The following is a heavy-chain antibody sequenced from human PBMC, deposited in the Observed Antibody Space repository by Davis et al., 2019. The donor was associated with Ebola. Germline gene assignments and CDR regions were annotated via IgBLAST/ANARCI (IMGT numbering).Heavy chain of an antibody. J-gene: IGHJ6*04. D-gene: IGHD3-22*01. Sequence: SETLSLTCAVYGGSFSGYYWSWIRQPPGKGLKWIGEINHSGSTNYNPSLKSRVTISVDTSKNQFSLKLSSVTAADTAVYYCARFVVVIRSSGMDVWGKGTTVTVSS. CDR1: GGSFSGYY. CDR2: INHSGST. CDR3: ARFVVVIRSSGMDV. V-gene: IGHV4-34*01.